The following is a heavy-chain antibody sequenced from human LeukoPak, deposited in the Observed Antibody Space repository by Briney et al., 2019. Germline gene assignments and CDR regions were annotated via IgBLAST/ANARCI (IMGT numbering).Heavy chain of an antibody. CDR1: VGSMSSYY. D-gene: IGHD3-10*01. J-gene: IGHJ5*02. CDR2: VYYSGST. Sequence: PSVTLSLTCTVSVGSMSSYYWSWIRQPPGKGLEWLGYVYYSGSTNYNPSLKSRVTISLGTSKNQFSLKLSSVTAADTAVYYCARHGSGTSLALDPWGQGTLVTVSS. CDR3: ARHGSGTSLALDP. V-gene: IGHV4-59*08.